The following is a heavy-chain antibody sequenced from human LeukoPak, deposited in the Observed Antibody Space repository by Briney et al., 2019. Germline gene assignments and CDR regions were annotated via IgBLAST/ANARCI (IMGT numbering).Heavy chain of an antibody. CDR3: ARDIHTKLTGEEEDAFDI. V-gene: IGHV3-7*05. CDR1: GFTFSSYW. Sequence: PGGSLRLSCAASGFTFSSYWMSWVRQAPGKGLEWVANIKQDGSEKYYVDSVKGRFTISRDNAKNSLYLQMNSLRAEDTAVYYCARDIHTKLTGEEEDAFDIWGQGTMVTVSS. D-gene: IGHD7-27*01. CDR2: IKQDGSEK. J-gene: IGHJ3*02.